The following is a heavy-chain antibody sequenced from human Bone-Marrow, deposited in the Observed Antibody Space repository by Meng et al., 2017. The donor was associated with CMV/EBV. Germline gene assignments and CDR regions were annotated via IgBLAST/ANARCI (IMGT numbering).Heavy chain of an antibody. CDR2: IGFGGGVEK. Sequence: GESLKISCAASGFTFSAFAMHWVRQAPGKGLEWVAYIGFGGGVEKYYPDSVKGRFTVSRDNSKNTLYLDINGLTDEDTAIYYCAKDRPEILGLDPWGQGNLVNVAS. J-gene: IGHJ5*02. V-gene: IGHV3-30*02. CDR3: AKDRPEILGLDP. D-gene: IGHD1-14*01. CDR1: GFTFSAFA.